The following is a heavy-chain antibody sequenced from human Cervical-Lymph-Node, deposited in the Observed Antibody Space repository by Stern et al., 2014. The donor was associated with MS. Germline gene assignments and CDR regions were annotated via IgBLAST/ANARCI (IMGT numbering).Heavy chain of an antibody. V-gene: IGHV3-33*01. Sequence: VQLVESGGGVVQPGRPLRLSCVTSGFTFSSYGMHWVRQAPGKGLGWVAFIWYDGKETYYGKSVKGRFTVSRDNSKNTLYLQMNGLRVEDTAMYYCARDLYSTSFRYFQHWGQGTLVSVSS. J-gene: IGHJ1*01. CDR3: ARDLYSTSFRYFQH. CDR1: GFTFSSYG. CDR2: IWYDGKET. D-gene: IGHD6-13*01.